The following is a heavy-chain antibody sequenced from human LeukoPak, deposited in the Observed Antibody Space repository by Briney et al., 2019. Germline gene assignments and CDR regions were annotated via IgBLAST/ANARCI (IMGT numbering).Heavy chain of an antibody. V-gene: IGHV1-69*05. Sequence: ASVKVSCKASGGTFSSYAISWVRQAPGQGLEWMGGIIPIFGTANYAQKFQGRVTMTRNTSISTAYMELSSLRSEDTAVYYCARYYDFWSGYYTGYYYYGMDVWGQGTTVTVSS. CDR1: GGTFSSYA. CDR2: IIPIFGTA. J-gene: IGHJ6*02. D-gene: IGHD3-3*01. CDR3: ARYYDFWSGYYTGYYYYGMDV.